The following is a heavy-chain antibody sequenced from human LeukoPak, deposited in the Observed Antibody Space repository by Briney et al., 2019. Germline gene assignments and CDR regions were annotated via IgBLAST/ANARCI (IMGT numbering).Heavy chain of an antibody. J-gene: IGHJ3*02. CDR1: GGSFSGYY. D-gene: IGHD2-21*02. Sequence: PSETLSLTCAVSGGSFSGYYWTWIRQPPGKGLEWIGEINHSGNANYNPSLKSRVTISLDMSENHFSLKLTSLTAADTAVYYCARHPPLGCGDCYGDAFDIWGQGTMVTVSS. CDR3: ARHPPLGCGDCYGDAFDI. CDR2: INHSGNA. V-gene: IGHV4-34*01.